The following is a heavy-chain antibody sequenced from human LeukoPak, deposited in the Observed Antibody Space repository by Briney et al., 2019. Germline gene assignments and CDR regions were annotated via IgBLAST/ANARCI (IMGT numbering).Heavy chain of an antibody. CDR1: GFTFSSYA. J-gene: IGHJ4*02. Sequence: GGSLRLSCAASGFTFSSYAMSWVRQAPGKGLEWVSAISGSGGSTYYADSVKGRFTTSRDNSKNTLYLQMNSLRAEDTAVYYCAKDVYSGYGAFDYWGQGTLVTVSS. CDR2: ISGSGGST. D-gene: IGHD5-12*01. V-gene: IGHV3-23*01. CDR3: AKDVYSGYGAFDY.